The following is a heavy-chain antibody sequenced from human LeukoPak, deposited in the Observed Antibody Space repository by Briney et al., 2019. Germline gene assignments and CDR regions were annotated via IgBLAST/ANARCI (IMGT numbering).Heavy chain of an antibody. Sequence: HPGGSLRLSCAASGFTFSSYAMSWVRQAPGKGLEWVSAISGSGGSTYYADSVKGRFTISRDNSKNTLYLQMNSLRAEDTAVYYCAKDQPTETYYDFWSGYYTGMFFDYWGQGTLVTVSS. CDR2: ISGSGGST. J-gene: IGHJ4*02. CDR3: AKDQPTETYYDFWSGYYTGMFFDY. V-gene: IGHV3-23*01. D-gene: IGHD3-3*01. CDR1: GFTFSSYA.